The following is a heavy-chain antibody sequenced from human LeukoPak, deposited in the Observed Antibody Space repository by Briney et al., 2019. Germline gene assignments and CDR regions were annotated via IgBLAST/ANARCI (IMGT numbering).Heavy chain of an antibody. V-gene: IGHV1-69*13. D-gene: IGHD1-1*01. CDR3: ARLRWNDEVDY. Sequence: SVTVSCKASGGTFSSYAISWVRQAPGQGLEWMGGIIPIFGTANYAQKFQGRDTITADESTSTAYMELSSLRSEDTAVYYCARLRWNDEVDYWGQGTLVTVSS. CDR1: GGTFSSYA. J-gene: IGHJ4*02. CDR2: IIPIFGTA.